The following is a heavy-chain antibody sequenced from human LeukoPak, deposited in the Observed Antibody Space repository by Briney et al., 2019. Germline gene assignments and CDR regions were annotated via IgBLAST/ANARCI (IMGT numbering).Heavy chain of an antibody. CDR1: GYTFTSYD. CDR2: MNPNSGNT. Sequence: ASVKVSCKASGYTFTSYDMSWVRQATGQGLEWMGGMNPNSGNTGYAQKFQGRVTMTRNTSISTAYMELSSLRSEDTAVYYCARGRVPAGLGLNWFDPWGQGTLVTVSS. CDR3: ARGRVPAGLGLNWFDP. V-gene: IGHV1-8*01. D-gene: IGHD2-2*01. J-gene: IGHJ5*02.